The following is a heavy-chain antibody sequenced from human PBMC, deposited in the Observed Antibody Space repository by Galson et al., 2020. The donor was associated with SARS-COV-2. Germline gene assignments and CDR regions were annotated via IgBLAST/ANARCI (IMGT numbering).Heavy chain of an antibody. V-gene: IGHV1-18*04. D-gene: IGHD3-22*01. J-gene: IGHJ4*02. CDR1: GYTLTDHI. Sequence: GESLKISCKASGYTLTDHIISWVRQAPRDGLEWMGWISIYSGETHSVQKFQDRVTMTRDTSAGTVYMELNNLRSDDTAMYYCARDANYYDRTGYYQGGTLDYWGQGTLVTISS. CDR3: ARDANYYDRTGYYQGGTLDY. CDR2: ISIYSGET.